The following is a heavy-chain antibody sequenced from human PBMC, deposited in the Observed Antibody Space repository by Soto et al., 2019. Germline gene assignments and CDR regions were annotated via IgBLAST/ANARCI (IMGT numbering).Heavy chain of an antibody. CDR1: GFTFSSYG. V-gene: IGHV3-33*01. J-gene: IGHJ6*02. CDR2: IWYDGSNK. Sequence: QVQLVESGGGVVQPGRSLRLSCAASGFTFSSYGMHWVRQAPGKGLEWVAVIWYDGSNKYYADSVKGRFTISRDNSTNTLYLQMNSLRAEDTAVYYCATYCSGGSCYSGYYYYGMDVWGQGTTVTVSS. CDR3: ATYCSGGSCYSGYYYYGMDV. D-gene: IGHD2-15*01.